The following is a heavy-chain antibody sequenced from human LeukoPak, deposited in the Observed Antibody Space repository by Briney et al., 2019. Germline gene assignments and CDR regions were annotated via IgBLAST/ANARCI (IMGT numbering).Heavy chain of an antibody. J-gene: IGHJ4*02. CDR3: AKDLGRYRNNYFDY. Sequence: LPGGSLRLSCAASGFTFNSYAMSWVCQAPEKGLEWVATISGSGGGTYYADSVKGRFTISRDDSKNTLYLQMNSLRAEDTAVYYCAKDLGRYRNNYFDYWGQGTLVTVSS. CDR1: GFTFNSYA. CDR2: ISGSGGGT. D-gene: IGHD1-26*01. V-gene: IGHV3-23*01.